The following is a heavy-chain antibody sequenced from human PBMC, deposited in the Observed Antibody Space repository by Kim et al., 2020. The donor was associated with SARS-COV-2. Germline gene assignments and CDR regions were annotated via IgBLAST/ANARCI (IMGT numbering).Heavy chain of an antibody. D-gene: IGHD5-12*01. J-gene: IGHJ3*02. CDR2: ISSNGGST. CDR1: GFTFSSYA. V-gene: IGHV3-64D*09. Sequence: GGSLRLSCSASGFTFSSYAMHWVRQAPGKGLEYVSAISSNGGSTYYADSVKGRFTISRDNSKNTLYLQMSSLRAEDTAVYYCVKDPSTGSGYDGGAFDIWGQGTMVTVSS. CDR3: VKDPSTGSGYDGGAFDI.